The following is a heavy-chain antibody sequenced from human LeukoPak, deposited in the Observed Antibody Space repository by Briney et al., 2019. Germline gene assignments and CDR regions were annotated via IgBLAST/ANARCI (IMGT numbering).Heavy chain of an antibody. D-gene: IGHD5-12*01. CDR1: GYSFTSYW. CDR2: TYPYDSDT. CDR3: ARHIGYSAWNPDY. Sequence: HGESLKISCKASGYSFTSYWIGWVRQMPGKGLEWMGITYPYDSDTRYSPSFQGQVTISADKSISTAYLQWSNLKASDTAMYYCARHIGYSAWNPDYWGQGTLVTVSS. V-gene: IGHV5-51*01. J-gene: IGHJ4*02.